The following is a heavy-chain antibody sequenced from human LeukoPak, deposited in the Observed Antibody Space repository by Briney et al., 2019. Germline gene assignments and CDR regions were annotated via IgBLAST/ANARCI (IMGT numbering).Heavy chain of an antibody. CDR3: AIAYIAAAAPKY. D-gene: IGHD6-13*01. CDR1: GFTFSSNG. J-gene: IGHJ4*02. CDR2: ISYDGSNK. V-gene: IGHV3-30*03. Sequence: GRSLRLSCAASGFTFSSNGMHWVRQAPGKGLEWVAVISYDGSNKYYADSVKGRFTISRDNSKNTLYLQMNSLRAEDTAVYYCAIAYIAAAAPKYWGQGTLVTVSS.